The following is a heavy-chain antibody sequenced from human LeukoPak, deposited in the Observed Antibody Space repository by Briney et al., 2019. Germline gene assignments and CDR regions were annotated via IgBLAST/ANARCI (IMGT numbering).Heavy chain of an antibody. CDR3: ARVWLTTVFSFDY. CDR2: IYYSGGT. D-gene: IGHD4-11*01. V-gene: IGHV4-59*12. J-gene: IGHJ4*02. Sequence: SETLSLTCTVSGGSISSYYWSWIRQPPGKGLEWIGYIYYSGGTNYNPSLKSRVTISVDTSKNQFSLKLSSVTAADTAVYYCARVWLTTVFSFDYWGQGTLVTVSS. CDR1: GGSISSYY.